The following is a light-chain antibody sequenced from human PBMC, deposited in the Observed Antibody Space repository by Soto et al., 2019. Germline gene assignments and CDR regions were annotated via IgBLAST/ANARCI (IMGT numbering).Light chain of an antibody. CDR3: SSFTTIGTLV. V-gene: IGLV2-14*01. J-gene: IGLJ2*01. CDR2: EVS. Sequence: QSALTQPASVSGSPGQSITISCTGNNSDVGSSIYVSWYQQHPGKAPKLVIFEVSNRPSGISDRFSGSKSGITASLTIAGLQAEDEADYYCSSFTTIGTLVFGGGTKLTVL. CDR1: NSDVGSSIY.